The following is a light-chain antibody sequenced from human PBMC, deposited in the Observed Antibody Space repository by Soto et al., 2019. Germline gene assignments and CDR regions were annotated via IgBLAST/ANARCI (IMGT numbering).Light chain of an antibody. Sequence: QSVLAQPPSVSGAPGQKVTISCTGSSSNIGAGYDLHWYQQLPGTAPKLLLYGNSNRPSGVPDRFSGSKSGTSASPAITGLQAEDEADCYCQSYDSSLSAYVFGTGTKVTVL. V-gene: IGLV1-40*01. CDR3: QSYDSSLSAYV. CDR1: SSNIGAGYD. J-gene: IGLJ1*01. CDR2: GNS.